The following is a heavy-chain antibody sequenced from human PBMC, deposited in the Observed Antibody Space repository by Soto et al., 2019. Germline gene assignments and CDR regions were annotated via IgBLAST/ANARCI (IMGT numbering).Heavy chain of an antibody. V-gene: IGHV4-39*01. D-gene: IGHD6-13*01. J-gene: IGHJ5*02. CDR1: GGSISSSSYY. CDR3: ARGAGAAADFGRNWFDP. Sequence: PSETLSLTCTVSGGSISSSSYYWGWIRQPPGKGLEWIGSIYYSGSTYYNPSLKSRVTISVDTSKNQFSLKLSSVTAADTAVYCCARGAGAAADFGRNWFDPWGQGTLVTVSS. CDR2: IYYSGST.